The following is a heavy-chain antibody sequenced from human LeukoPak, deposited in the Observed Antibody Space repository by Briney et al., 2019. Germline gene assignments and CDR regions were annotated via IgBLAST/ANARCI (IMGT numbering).Heavy chain of an antibody. V-gene: IGHV4-4*08. CDR2: IYTSAST. CDR3: ARLRFDWLQDV. J-gene: IGHJ6*04. Sequence: SETLSLTCTVSGGSISSYYWSWIRQPPGKGLEWIGYIYTSASTNYNPSLKSRVTISVDPSKNQFSLKLSSVTAADTAVYYCARLRFDWLQDVWGKGTTVTVSS. CDR1: GGSISSYY. D-gene: IGHD3-9*01.